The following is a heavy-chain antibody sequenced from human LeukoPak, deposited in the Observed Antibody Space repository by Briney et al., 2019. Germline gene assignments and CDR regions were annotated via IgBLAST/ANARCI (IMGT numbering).Heavy chain of an antibody. CDR1: GFTFSVYD. D-gene: IGHD3-22*01. V-gene: IGHV3-23*01. J-gene: IGHJ4*02. CDR3: VRDYPRDTMMVVSGGDH. Sequence: GGSLRLSCAASGFTFSVYDMYWIRQSPGQGLEWASGISGSSGSTFYADSVNDRFTISRDNSKNTLYLQMNSLRAEDTAVYYCVRDYPRDTMMVVSGGDHWGQGTLVTVFS. CDR2: ISGSSGST.